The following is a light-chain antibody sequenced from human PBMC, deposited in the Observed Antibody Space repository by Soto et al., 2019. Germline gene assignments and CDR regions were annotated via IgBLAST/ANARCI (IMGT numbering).Light chain of an antibody. J-gene: IGKJ4*01. V-gene: IGKV1-9*01. CDR3: LQYKTYPLT. CDR1: QGISSY. CDR2: GTS. Sequence: DIQLTQSPSFLSASVGDRVTITCRASQGISSYLAWFQQKPGKVPKRLIYGTSTLQTGVPSRFSGSGSGTEFTLTISSLQPEDFATYYCLQYKTYPLTFGGGTKVEIK.